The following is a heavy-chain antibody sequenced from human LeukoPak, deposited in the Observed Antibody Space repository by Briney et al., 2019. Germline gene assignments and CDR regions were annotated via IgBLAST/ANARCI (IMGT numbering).Heavy chain of an antibody. CDR1: GGSISSYY. CDR2: SYYSGST. CDR3: ARQTEPWYSSGWYYFDY. J-gene: IGHJ4*02. Sequence: SETLSLTCTVSGGSISSYYWSLIRQPPGKGLEWIGYSYYSGSTNYNPSLKSRVTISVDTFKNQFSLKLSSVTAADTAVYYCARQTEPWYSSGWYYFDYWGQGTLVTVSS. V-gene: IGHV4-59*08. D-gene: IGHD6-19*01.